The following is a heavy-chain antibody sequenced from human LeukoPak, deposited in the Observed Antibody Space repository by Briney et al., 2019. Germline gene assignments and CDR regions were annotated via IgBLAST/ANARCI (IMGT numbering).Heavy chain of an antibody. CDR1: GFTFSIYA. CDR3: VKGDTVTTRPNFDY. Sequence: GGSLRLSCAASGFTFSIYAMTWVRQAPGKGLEWVSVISGGGGSTYYGDSVEGRFTISRDNSKNTLFLQMNTLRVEDTAIYYCVKGDTVTTRPNFDYWGQGTLVTVSS. CDR2: ISGGGGST. V-gene: IGHV3-23*01. J-gene: IGHJ4*02. D-gene: IGHD4-17*01.